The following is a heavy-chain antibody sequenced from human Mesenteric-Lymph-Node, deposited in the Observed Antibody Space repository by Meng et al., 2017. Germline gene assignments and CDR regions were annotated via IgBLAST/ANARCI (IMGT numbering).Heavy chain of an antibody. Sequence: ASVKVSCKASGYTFTSYDINWVRQATGQGLEWMGWMNPNSGNTGYAQKFQGRVTMTRNTSISTAYMELSSLRSEDTVVYYCASGDSSGYYYYYFDYWGQGTLVTVSS. CDR3: ASGDSSGYYYYYFDY. CDR1: GYTFTSYD. D-gene: IGHD3-22*01. CDR2: MNPNSGNT. J-gene: IGHJ4*02. V-gene: IGHV1-8*01.